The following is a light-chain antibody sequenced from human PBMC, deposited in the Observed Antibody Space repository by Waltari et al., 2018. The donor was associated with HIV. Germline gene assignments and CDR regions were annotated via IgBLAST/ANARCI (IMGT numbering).Light chain of an antibody. V-gene: IGKV1-9*01. J-gene: IGKJ1*01. CDR1: QAISNY. Sequence: DIQLTQSPPLLPAPVGDRVTITCRASQAISNYLAWYQQIPGRVPNLLIYAASTLQSGVPARFSGSGSGTEFTLTISSLQPEDSATYYCQHLNSSPWTFGQGTKVEI. CDR3: QHLNSSPWT. CDR2: AAS.